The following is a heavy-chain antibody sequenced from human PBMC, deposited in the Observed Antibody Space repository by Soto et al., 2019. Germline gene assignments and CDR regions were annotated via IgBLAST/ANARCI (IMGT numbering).Heavy chain of an antibody. D-gene: IGHD3-22*01. V-gene: IGHV2-5*01. CDR2: VYWNDER. CDR3: AHYDSSGYFSHFDS. Sequence: QIALQESGPTVVKPTQTLTLTCTFSGFSLTTTGVGVGWIRHAPGKALEWLAMVYWNDERRYSPSLKRRLTITQDTSKNQVVLTMTYMDPVDTATYFCAHYDSSGYFSHFDSWGQGTLVTVSS. CDR1: GFSLTTTGVG. J-gene: IGHJ4*02.